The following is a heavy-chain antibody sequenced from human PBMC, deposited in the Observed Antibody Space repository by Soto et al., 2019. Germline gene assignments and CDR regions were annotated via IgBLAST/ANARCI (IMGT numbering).Heavy chain of an antibody. J-gene: IGHJ6*02. V-gene: IGHV5-10-1*01. D-gene: IGHD4-4*01. CDR2: IDPSDSYT. Sequence: GESLKISCKGSGYSFTSYWISWVRQMPGKGLEWMGRIDPSDSYTNYSPSFQGHVTISADKSISTAYLQWSSLKASDTAMYYCARQYSNYVTGDYYYGMDVWGQGTTVTVSS. CDR3: ARQYSNYVTGDYYYGMDV. CDR1: GYSFTSYW.